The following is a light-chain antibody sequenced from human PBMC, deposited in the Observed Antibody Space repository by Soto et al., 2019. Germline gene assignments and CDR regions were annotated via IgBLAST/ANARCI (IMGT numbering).Light chain of an antibody. Sequence: QSVLTQPPSVSAAPGQKVTISCSGSSSNIGNNYVSWYQQLPGTAPKLLIHENNKRPSGIPDRFSGSKSGTSATLGITGLQTGDEADYYCGTWDSSLSAGVVFGGGTQLTVL. V-gene: IGLV1-51*02. CDR1: SSNIGNNY. CDR2: ENN. J-gene: IGLJ2*01. CDR3: GTWDSSLSAGVV.